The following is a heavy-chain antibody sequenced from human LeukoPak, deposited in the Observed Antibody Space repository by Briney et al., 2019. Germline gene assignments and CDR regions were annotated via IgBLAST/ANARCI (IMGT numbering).Heavy chain of an antibody. D-gene: IGHD2-2*01. CDR2: LIPILGIA. CDR3: ARGGYCGSTSCLTYFDY. Sequence: SVKVPCKASGGTFSSYTISWVRQAPGQGLEWMGRLIPILGIANYAQKFQGRVTITADKSTSTAYMELSSLRSDDTAVYYCARGGYCGSTSCLTYFDYWGQGTLVTVSS. CDR1: GGTFSSYT. V-gene: IGHV1-69*02. J-gene: IGHJ4*02.